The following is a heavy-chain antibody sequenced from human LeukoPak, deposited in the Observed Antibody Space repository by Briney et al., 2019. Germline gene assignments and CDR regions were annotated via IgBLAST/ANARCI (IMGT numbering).Heavy chain of an antibody. Sequence: GGSLRLSCAAPGFMFSDYSMSWIRKAPGKGLEWVSYISVGSSSTNYADSVKGRFTISRDNAKNSLYLQMNSLRAEDTAVYYCARDGTYDYFDYWGQGTLVTVSS. CDR1: GFMFSDYS. D-gene: IGHD1-26*01. CDR2: ISVGSSST. J-gene: IGHJ4*02. CDR3: ARDGTYDYFDY. V-gene: IGHV3-11*06.